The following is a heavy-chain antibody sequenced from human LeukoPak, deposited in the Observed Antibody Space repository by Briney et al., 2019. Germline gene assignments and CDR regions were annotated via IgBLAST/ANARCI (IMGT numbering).Heavy chain of an antibody. CDR1: GFTFDDYA. CDR2: ISGDGSST. Sequence: PGGSLRLSCAASGFTFDDYAMHWVRQAPGKGLEWVSLISGDGSSTYYTDSVKGRFTISRDNAKNTLYLQMNTARVEDTAVYYCTRSMLRGHDYWGQGTLVTVSS. J-gene: IGHJ4*02. CDR3: TRSMLRGHDY. V-gene: IGHV3-43*02. D-gene: IGHD3-10*01.